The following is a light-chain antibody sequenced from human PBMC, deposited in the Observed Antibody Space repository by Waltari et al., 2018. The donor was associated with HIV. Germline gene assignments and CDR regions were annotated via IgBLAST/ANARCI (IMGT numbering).Light chain of an antibody. CDR1: PSLVCAGGHTC. V-gene: IGKV2-30*01. Sequence: DVLMTQSPLFLSVTLGQSASLSCESTPSLVCAGGHTCLSWFHQRPGQSPRRLIYKVSDRESGGPERFSGSGSDTEFTLRISRVEAGDVGSYYCMQDTHWPFTFGQGTKLEI. CDR2: KVS. J-gene: IGKJ2*01. CDR3: MQDTHWPFT.